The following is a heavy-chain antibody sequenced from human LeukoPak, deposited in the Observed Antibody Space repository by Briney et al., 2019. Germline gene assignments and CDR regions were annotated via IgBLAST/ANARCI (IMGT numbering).Heavy chain of an antibody. Sequence: PGGSLRLSCAASGFAFRNYWMNWVRQAPGKGLEWVAIIRQDGGEKLYVDSVKGRFTISRDNAKNSLYLQMNSLRAEDTAVYYCVAGSGWLPDYWVQGTQVTVSS. CDR3: VAGSGWLPDY. D-gene: IGHD6-19*01. CDR1: GFAFRNYW. V-gene: IGHV3-7*01. CDR2: IRQDGGEK. J-gene: IGHJ4*02.